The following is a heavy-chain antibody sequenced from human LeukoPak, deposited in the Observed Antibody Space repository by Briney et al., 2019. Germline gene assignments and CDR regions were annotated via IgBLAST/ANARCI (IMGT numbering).Heavy chain of an antibody. CDR2: IYYSGST. D-gene: IGHD3-16*01. CDR3: ANGGAPPVAHFDY. J-gene: IGHJ4*02. CDR1: GGSISSGGYY. V-gene: IGHV4-31*03. Sequence: PSQTLSLTCTVSGGSISSGGYYWSWIRQHPGKGLEWIGYIYYSGSTYYNPSLKSRVTISVDTSKNQFSLKLSSVTAADTAVYYCANGGAPPVAHFDYWGQGTLVTVSS.